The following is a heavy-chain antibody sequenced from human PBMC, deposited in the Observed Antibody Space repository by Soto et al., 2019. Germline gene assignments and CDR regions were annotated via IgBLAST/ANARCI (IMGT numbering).Heavy chain of an antibody. CDR1: GFAFSSYN. Sequence: QVQLVESGGGVVQPGRSLRLSCSASGFAFSSYNMHWVRQAPGKGPEWLAILSTDGRTSYCADSLRGRFTISRDNSRNTLFLQMNTLRADATAVYYCARDFEWNFDYWGQGTLVTVSP. CDR2: LSTDGRTS. J-gene: IGHJ4*02. V-gene: IGHV3-30*03. D-gene: IGHD3-3*01. CDR3: ARDFEWNFDY.